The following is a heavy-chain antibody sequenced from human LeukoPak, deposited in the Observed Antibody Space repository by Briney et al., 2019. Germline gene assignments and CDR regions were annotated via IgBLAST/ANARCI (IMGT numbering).Heavy chain of an antibody. CDR1: GFTFSSYA. V-gene: IGHV3-23*01. Sequence: GGSLRLSCAASGFTFSSYAMSWVRQAPGKGLEWVSAISGSGGSTYYADSVKGRFTISRDNSKNTLYLQMNSLRAEDTAVYYCAKDGAYYGSGSYSGYWGQGTLVTVSS. CDR2: ISGSGGST. CDR3: AKDGAYYGSGSYSGY. J-gene: IGHJ4*02. D-gene: IGHD3-10*01.